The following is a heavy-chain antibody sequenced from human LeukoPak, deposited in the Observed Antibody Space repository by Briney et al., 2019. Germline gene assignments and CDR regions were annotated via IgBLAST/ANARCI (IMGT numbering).Heavy chain of an antibody. V-gene: IGHV3-48*03. D-gene: IGHD6-13*01. CDR1: GFTFSSYE. CDR2: ISSSGSTI. CDR3: ARASIHSSWRYNWFDP. J-gene: IGHJ5*02. Sequence: GGSLRLSCAASGFTFSSYEMNWVRQAPGKGLEWVSYISSSGSTIYYADSVKGRFTISRDNAKNSLYLQMNSLRAEDTAVYYCARASIHSSWRYNWFDPWGQGTLVTVSS.